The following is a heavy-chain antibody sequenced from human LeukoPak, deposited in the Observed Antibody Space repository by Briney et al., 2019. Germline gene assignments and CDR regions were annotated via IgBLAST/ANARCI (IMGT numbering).Heavy chain of an antibody. Sequence: ASVKVSCKASGYTFTGYYMHWVRQAPGQGLEWMGWINPNSGGTNYAQKFQGRVTMTRDTSISTAYMELSRLRSDDTAVYYCARDLSVYYDFWSGYYNYWGQGTLVTISS. D-gene: IGHD3-3*01. V-gene: IGHV1-2*02. J-gene: IGHJ4*02. CDR1: GYTFTGYY. CDR3: ARDLSVYYDFWSGYYNY. CDR2: INPNSGGT.